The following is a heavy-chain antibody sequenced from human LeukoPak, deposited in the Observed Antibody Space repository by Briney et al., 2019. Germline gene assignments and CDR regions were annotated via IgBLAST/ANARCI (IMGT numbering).Heavy chain of an antibody. CDR3: ARHGGSYSHDY. J-gene: IGHJ4*02. Sequence: SGTLSLTCTVSGGSISTYYWGWIRQPPGKGLEWIGYSSSSGGTNYNPSLNSRVTISVDTSKNQFSLKLSSVTAADTAVYHCARHGGSYSHDYWGQGTLVTVSS. CDR1: GGSISTYY. D-gene: IGHD1-26*01. CDR2: SSSSGGT. V-gene: IGHV4-59*08.